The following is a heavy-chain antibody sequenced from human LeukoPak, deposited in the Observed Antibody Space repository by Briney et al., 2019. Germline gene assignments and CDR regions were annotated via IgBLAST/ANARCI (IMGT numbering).Heavy chain of an antibody. V-gene: IGHV3-23*01. CDR2: ISGSGGST. D-gene: IGHD3-3*01. J-gene: IGHJ6*02. Sequence: GGSLRLSCAASGFTFSSYAMSWVRQAPGKGLEWVSAISGSGGSTYYADSVKGRFTISRDNSKNTLYLQMNSLRAEDTAVYYCARDPAVFGVVRSYYGMDVWGQGTTVTVSS. CDR3: ARDPAVFGVVRSYYGMDV. CDR1: GFTFSSYA.